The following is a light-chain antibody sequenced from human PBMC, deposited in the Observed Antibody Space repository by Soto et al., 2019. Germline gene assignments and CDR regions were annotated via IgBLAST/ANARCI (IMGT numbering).Light chain of an antibody. V-gene: IGKV1-5*01. CDR3: QHYRRNTWS. CDR1: QSVGTW. Sequence: DIQMTQSPSTLSASVGGRVTISCRASQSVGTWVAWYQQKPGKAPKLLIYGASNLESGVPSRFSGSGSGTEFTLTTTTLQPDDFETYSCQHYRRNTWSFGRGTKVDIX. J-gene: IGKJ1*01. CDR2: GAS.